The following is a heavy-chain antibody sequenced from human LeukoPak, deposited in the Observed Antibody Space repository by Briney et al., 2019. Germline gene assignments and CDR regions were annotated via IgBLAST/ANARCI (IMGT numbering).Heavy chain of an antibody. V-gene: IGHV3-15*01. J-gene: IGHJ6*03. CDR2: IKSKTDGGTT. CDR3: TTDPYYYYYMDV. Sequence: NPGGSLRLSCAASGFTFSSYEMNWVRQAPGKGLEWVGRIKSKTDGGTTDYAAPVKGRFTISRDDSKNTLYLQMNSLKTEDTAVYYCTTDPYYYYYMDVWGKGTTVTVSS. CDR1: GFTFSSYE.